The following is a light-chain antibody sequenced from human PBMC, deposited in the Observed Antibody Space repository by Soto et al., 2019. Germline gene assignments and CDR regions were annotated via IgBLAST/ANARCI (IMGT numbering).Light chain of an antibody. V-gene: IGLV1-47*02. CDR3: AAWDDSLSGSWI. Sequence: VLAQPASSSVTPGQRVTISFSGSSSNIGSNYVYWYQQFPGTAPKLLIFSNNQRPSGVPDRFAGSKSGTSASLAISGLRSEDEADYYCAAWDDSLSGSWIFGGGTK. CDR2: SNN. CDR1: SSNIGSNY. J-gene: IGLJ2*01.